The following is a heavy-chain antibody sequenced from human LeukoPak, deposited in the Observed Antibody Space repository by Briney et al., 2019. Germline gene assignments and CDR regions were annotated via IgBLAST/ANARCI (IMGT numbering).Heavy chain of an antibody. D-gene: IGHD3-3*01. Sequence: GASVKVSCKASGYTFTSYGISWVRQAPGQGLEWMGWISAYNGNTNYAQKLQGRVTMTTDTSTSTAYMELRSLRSDDTAVYYCARDAPYDFWSGQGAFDIWGQGTMVTVSS. CDR1: GYTFTSYG. CDR3: ARDAPYDFWSGQGAFDI. V-gene: IGHV1-18*01. CDR2: ISAYNGNT. J-gene: IGHJ3*02.